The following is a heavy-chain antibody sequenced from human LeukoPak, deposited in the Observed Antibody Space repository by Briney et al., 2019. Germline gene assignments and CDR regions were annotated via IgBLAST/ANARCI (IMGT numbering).Heavy chain of an antibody. D-gene: IGHD6-19*01. CDR1: GYTFTIYY. J-gene: IGHJ3*02. CDR2: INPSGTST. V-gene: IGHV1-46*01. CDR3: AREKAVAGIDAFDI. Sequence: ASVKVSCKASGYTFTIYYMHRVRQAPGQGLEWMGIINPSGTSTTYAQKFQGRVTMTRDMSTSTVYMELSSLRSEDTAIYYCAREKAVAGIDAFDIWGQGTMVTVSS.